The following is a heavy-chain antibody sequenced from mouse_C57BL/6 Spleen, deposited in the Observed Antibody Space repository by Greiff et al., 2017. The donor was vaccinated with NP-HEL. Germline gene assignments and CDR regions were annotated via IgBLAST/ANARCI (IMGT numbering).Heavy chain of an antibody. CDR3: ARQLRLPMYYFDY. J-gene: IGHJ2*01. D-gene: IGHD3-2*02. CDR2: IYPGDGDT. Sequence: VKLQESGPELVKPGASVKISCKASGYAFSSSWMNWVKQRPGKGLEWIGRIYPGDGDTNYNGKFKGKATLTADKSSSTAYMQLSSLTSEDSAVYFCARQLRLPMYYFDYWGQGTTLTVSS. CDR1: GYAFSSSW. V-gene: IGHV1-82*01.